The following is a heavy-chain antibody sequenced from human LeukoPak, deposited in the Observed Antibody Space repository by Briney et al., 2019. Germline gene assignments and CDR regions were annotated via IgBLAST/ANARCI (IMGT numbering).Heavy chain of an antibody. CDR2: IYSGGNT. D-gene: IGHD4-17*01. CDR1: GLTVSRNY. J-gene: IGHJ4*02. V-gene: IGHV3-66*01. CDR3: ARASGDYTYYFDY. Sequence: QSGGSLRLSCAASGLTVSRNYMSWVRQAPGKGLEWVSVIYSGGNTYYADSVKGRFTISRDNSKNTLYLQMNSLRAEDTAVYYCARASGDYTYYFDYWGQGTLVTVSS.